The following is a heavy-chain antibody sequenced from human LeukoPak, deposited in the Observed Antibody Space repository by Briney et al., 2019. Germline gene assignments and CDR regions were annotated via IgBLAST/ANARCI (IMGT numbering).Heavy chain of an antibody. J-gene: IGHJ4*02. CDR3: ARLINVAVAADY. Sequence: SETLSLTCTVSGGSISSYYWSWIRQPPGKGLEWIGEINHSGSTNYNPSLKSRVTISVDTSKNQFSLKLSSVTAADTAVYYCARLINVAVAADYWGQGTLVTVSS. V-gene: IGHV4-34*01. CDR1: GGSISSYY. CDR2: INHSGST. D-gene: IGHD6-19*01.